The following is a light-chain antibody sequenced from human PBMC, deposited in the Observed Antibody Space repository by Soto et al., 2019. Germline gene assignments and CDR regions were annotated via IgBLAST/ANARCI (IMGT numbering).Light chain of an antibody. J-gene: IGLJ1*01. CDR1: SGYSNYK. CDR3: GADHGSGSNFVYV. Sequence: QLVLTQPPSASASLGASVTLTCTLSSGYSNYKVDWYQQRPGKGPRFVMRVGTGGIVGSKGDGIPDRFSVLGSGLNRYLTIKNIQEDDESDYHCGADHGSGSNFVYVFGPGTKVTVL. V-gene: IGLV9-49*01. CDR2: VGTGGIVG.